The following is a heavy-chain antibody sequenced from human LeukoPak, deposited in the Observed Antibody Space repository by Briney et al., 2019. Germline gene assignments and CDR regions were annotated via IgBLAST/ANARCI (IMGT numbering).Heavy chain of an antibody. Sequence: GGSLRLSCAASGFPFSTIWMNWVRQAPGKGLEWVGRIQSKTEGGTMDYAAPVKGRFTISRDDSKNTLYLQMNSLKTEDTAVYYCTTGNSLGRDGNYFFDFWGPGTLVTVSS. CDR2: IQSKTEGGTM. V-gene: IGHV3-15*01. CDR1: GFPFSTIW. J-gene: IGHJ4*02. CDR3: TTGNSLGRDGNYFFDF. D-gene: IGHD1-7*01.